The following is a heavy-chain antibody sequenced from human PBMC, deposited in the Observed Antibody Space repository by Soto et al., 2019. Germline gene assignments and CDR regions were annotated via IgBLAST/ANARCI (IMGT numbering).Heavy chain of an antibody. V-gene: IGHV3-23*01. CDR2: ISDSGGST. Sequence: QLLESGGGLVQPGGSLRLSCAASGFTFSSYAMNWVRQAPGEGLEWVSGISDSGGSTYYADSVRGRFTISRDNSKNTLYLQMNSLRAEDTAVYYCGKYVTGTSYGLDVWCQGTTVTVSS. D-gene: IGHD2-21*02. CDR3: GKYVTGTSYGLDV. CDR1: GFTFSSYA. J-gene: IGHJ6*02.